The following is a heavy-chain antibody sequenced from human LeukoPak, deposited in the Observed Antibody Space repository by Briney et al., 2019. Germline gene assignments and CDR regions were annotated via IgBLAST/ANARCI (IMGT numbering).Heavy chain of an antibody. CDR3: ARVSGFWKQMDV. Sequence: PSETLSLTCTVSGGSISSGSYYWSWIRQPAGKGLEWIGRIYTSGSTNYNPSLKSRVTISVDTSKNQFSLKLSSVTAADTAVYYCARVSGFWKQMDVWGKGTTVTVSS. D-gene: IGHD3-3*01. J-gene: IGHJ6*04. V-gene: IGHV4-61*02. CDR1: GGSISSGSYY. CDR2: IYTSGST.